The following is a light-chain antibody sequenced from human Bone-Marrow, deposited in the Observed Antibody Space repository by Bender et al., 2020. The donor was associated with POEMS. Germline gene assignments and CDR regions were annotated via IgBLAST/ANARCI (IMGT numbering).Light chain of an antibody. CDR3: SSYTSSSNFV. CDR1: SSDVGGYNY. Sequence: QSALTQPASVSGSPGQSITISCTGTSSDVGGYNYVSWYQHYPGKAPKLLIHDVSNRPSGVSDRFSGSKSGNTASLIISGLQAEDEADYYCSSYTSSSNFVFGTGTKVTVL. J-gene: IGLJ1*01. V-gene: IGLV2-14*03. CDR2: DVS.